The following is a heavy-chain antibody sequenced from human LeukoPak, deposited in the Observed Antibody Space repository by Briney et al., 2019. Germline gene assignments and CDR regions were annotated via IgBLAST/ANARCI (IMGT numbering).Heavy chain of an antibody. CDR2: ISPYNGNT. D-gene: IGHD3-10*01. CDR3: ARTYSVRSYYAPNY. V-gene: IGHV1-18*01. Sequence: ASVNVSCKASGYTFTGFTITWVCQAPGQGLEWMGWISPYNGNTEYSENVEDRVTMTADTSPATAYTALRSLRSDDSAIHYYARTYSVRSYYAPNYWGQGSLVTVSS. J-gene: IGHJ4*02. CDR1: GYTFTGFT.